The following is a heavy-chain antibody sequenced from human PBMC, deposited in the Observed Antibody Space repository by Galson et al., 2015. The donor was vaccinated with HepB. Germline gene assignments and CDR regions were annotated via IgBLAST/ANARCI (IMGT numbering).Heavy chain of an antibody. CDR1: GFSFSDAW. CDR2: IKSETNGGTT. Sequence: SLRLSCAASGFSFSDAWMYWVRQAPGKGLEWVGRIKSETNGGTTDYAAPVKGRFTISRDDSENTLYLQMSSLKAEDTALYYCTADPPGGSPLFDYWGQGTLVIVSS. J-gene: IGHJ4*02. D-gene: IGHD3-10*01. V-gene: IGHV3-15*01. CDR3: TADPPGGSPLFDY.